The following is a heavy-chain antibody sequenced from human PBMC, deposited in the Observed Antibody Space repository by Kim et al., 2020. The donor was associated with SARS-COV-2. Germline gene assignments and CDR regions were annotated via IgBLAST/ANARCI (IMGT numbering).Heavy chain of an antibody. J-gene: IGHJ3*02. CDR1: GFTFGDYA. V-gene: IGHV3-9*01. CDR2: ISWNSGSI. Sequence: GGSLRLSCAASGFTFGDYAMHWVRQAPGKGLEWVSGISWNSGSIGYADSVKGRFTISRDNAKNSLYLQMNSLRAEDTALYYCAKAKLGEMATITGAFDIWGQGTMVTVSS. CDR3: AKAKLGEMATITGAFDI. D-gene: IGHD5-12*01.